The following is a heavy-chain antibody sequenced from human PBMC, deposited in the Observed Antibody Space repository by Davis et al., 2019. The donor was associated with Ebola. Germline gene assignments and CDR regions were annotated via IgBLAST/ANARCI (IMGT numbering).Heavy chain of an antibody. CDR1: GFTFNKYG. J-gene: IGHJ6*02. Sequence: GESLKISCAASGFTFNKYGIHWVRQAPGKGLEWLAVMSHDGSNKYYADSVKGRFTISRDDSKNTLYLQMNSLRAEDTAVYYCARDQEAYYYDSSDTKYYYGMDVWGQGTTVTVSS. CDR2: MSHDGSNK. CDR3: ARDQEAYYYDSSDTKYYYGMDV. D-gene: IGHD3-22*01. V-gene: IGHV3-30*03.